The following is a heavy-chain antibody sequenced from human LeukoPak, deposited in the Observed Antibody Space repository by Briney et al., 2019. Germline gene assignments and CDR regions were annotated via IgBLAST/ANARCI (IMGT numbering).Heavy chain of an antibody. J-gene: IGHJ4*02. V-gene: IGHV3-48*01. Sequence: PGGSLRLSCAASGFTFSSYSMNWVRQAPGKGLEWVSYISSSRATYYADSVKGRFTISRDDAKNSLYLQMISLRADDTAVYYCARGSDISDYWGQGTLVTVSS. CDR1: GFTFSSYS. D-gene: IGHD3-9*01. CDR3: ARGSDISDY. CDR2: ISSSRAT.